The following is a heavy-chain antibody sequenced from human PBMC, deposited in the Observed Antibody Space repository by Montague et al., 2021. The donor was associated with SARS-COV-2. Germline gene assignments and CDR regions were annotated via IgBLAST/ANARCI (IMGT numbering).Heavy chain of an antibody. CDR3: ARRPSSGRSFDS. D-gene: IGHD6-19*01. CDR2: IYFSGAA. V-gene: IGHV4-59*08. Sequence: SETLSLTCTVSAGAIDNHYWSWIRQPPGKELEWIGYIYFSGAASYNPSLKSRVTISVDTSRNQFSLQLTSATAADTAVYYCARRPSSGRSFDSWGQGTQVSVSS. CDR1: AGAIDNHY. J-gene: IGHJ4*02.